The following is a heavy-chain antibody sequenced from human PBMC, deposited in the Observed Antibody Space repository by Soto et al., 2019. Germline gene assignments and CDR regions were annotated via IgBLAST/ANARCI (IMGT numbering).Heavy chain of an antibody. Sequence: GGSLRLSCAASGFTFSSYSMNWVRQAPGKGLEWVSSISSSSSYIYYADSVKGRFTISRDNAKNSLYLQMNSLRAEDTAVYYCVRGADYYYYYGMDVWGQGTTVTVSS. CDR1: GFTFSSYS. V-gene: IGHV3-21*01. CDR3: VRGADYYYYYGMDV. CDR2: ISSSSSYI. J-gene: IGHJ6*01.